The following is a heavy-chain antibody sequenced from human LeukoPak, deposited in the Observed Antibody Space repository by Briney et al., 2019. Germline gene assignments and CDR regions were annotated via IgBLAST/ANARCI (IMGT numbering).Heavy chain of an antibody. J-gene: IGHJ5*02. CDR3: ARDSSGAGTNWFDP. V-gene: IGHV1-2*04. D-gene: IGHD6-19*01. CDR2: INPNSGGT. CDR1: GYTFTGYY. Sequence: ASVKVSCKASGYTFTGYYMHWVRQAPGQGLEWMRWINPNSGGTNYAQKFQGWVTMTRDTSISTAYMELSRLRSDDTAVYYCARDSSGAGTNWFDPWGQGTLVTVSS.